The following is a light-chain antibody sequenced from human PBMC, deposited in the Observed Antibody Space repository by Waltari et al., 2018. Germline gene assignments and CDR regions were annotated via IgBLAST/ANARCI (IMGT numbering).Light chain of an antibody. CDR3: SSYTTSSAPGV. CDR1: DSDVGAYDF. CDR2: EVS. V-gene: IGLV2-14*01. Sequence: QSALTQPASVSGSPGQSIHIYCSGTDSDVGAYDFVSWYQQHPGKAPHLIIYEVSNRPSGISNRFSASKSGNTASLTISGLQAEDEADYYCSSYTTSSAPGVFGTGTRVTVL. J-gene: IGLJ1*01.